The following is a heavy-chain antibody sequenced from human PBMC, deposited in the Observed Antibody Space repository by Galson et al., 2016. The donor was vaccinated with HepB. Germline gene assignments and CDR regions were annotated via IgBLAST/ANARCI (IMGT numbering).Heavy chain of an antibody. CDR3: ARSGDGNWFET. Sequence: SVKVSCKASGYTFTTFGIAWVRRAPGQGLEWMGWISGYDGTTHYAQNLQGRTTMTADASTTTVHRELRSLRSDDTATYYCARSGDGNWFETWGQGTLVTVSS. V-gene: IGHV1-18*04. J-gene: IGHJ5*02. D-gene: IGHD7-27*01. CDR2: ISGYDGTT. CDR1: GYTFTTFG.